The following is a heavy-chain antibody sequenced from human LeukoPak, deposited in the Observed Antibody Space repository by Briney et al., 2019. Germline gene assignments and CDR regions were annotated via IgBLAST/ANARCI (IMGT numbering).Heavy chain of an antibody. V-gene: IGHV3-7*01. CDR3: ARRVCGSTSCYTGD. J-gene: IGHJ4*02. D-gene: IGHD2-2*02. Sequence: QAGGSLRLSCAASGFTFSTYWMGWVRQAPGKGLEWVAKIKPDGSEKDHVDSVKGRFTISRDNAKNSVYLQMNSLRAEDTAVYYCARRVCGSTSCYTGDWGQGTLVTVSS. CDR1: GFTFSTYW. CDR2: IKPDGSEK.